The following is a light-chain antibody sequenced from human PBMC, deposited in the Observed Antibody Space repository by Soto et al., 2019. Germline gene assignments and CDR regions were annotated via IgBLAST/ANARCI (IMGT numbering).Light chain of an antibody. CDR2: EVS. Sequence: QSVLTQPPSASGSPGQSGTISCTGTSSDVGGYNYVSWYQQHPGKAHKLMIYEVSKRPSGVPDRFSGSKSGNTASLTVSGLQAEDEADYYCSSYAGSNNFVVFGGGTKLTVL. CDR3: SSYAGSNNFVV. CDR1: SSDVGGYNY. V-gene: IGLV2-8*01. J-gene: IGLJ2*01.